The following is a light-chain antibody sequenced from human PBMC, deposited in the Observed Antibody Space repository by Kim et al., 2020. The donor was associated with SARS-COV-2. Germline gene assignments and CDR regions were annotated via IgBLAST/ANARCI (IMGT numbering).Light chain of an antibody. J-gene: IGLJ1*01. CDR3: SSYTSDSTLV. CDR1: SSDIGALNY. CDR2: DVS. V-gene: IGLV2-14*01. Sequence: QSALTQPASVSGSTGQSITISCTGTSSDIGALNYVSWYQQHPGKAPKLMVSDVSNRPSGVSDRFSGSKSGDTTSLTISGLQAEDEADYYCSSYTSDSTLVFGAGTKVTVL.